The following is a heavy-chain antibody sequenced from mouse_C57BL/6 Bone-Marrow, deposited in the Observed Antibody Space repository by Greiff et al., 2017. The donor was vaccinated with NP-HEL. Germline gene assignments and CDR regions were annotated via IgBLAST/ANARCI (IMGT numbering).Heavy chain of an antibody. CDR1: GYTFTSYW. CDR3: AREGYSNYRYWYFDV. Sequence: QVQLQQPGAELVMPGASVKLSCKASGYTFTSYWMHWVKQRPGQGLEWIGEIDPSDSYTNYNQKFKGKSTLTVDKSSSTAYMQLSSLTSEDSAVYYCAREGYSNYRYWYFDVRGTGTTVTVSS. J-gene: IGHJ1*03. CDR2: IDPSDSYT. D-gene: IGHD2-5*01. V-gene: IGHV1-69*01.